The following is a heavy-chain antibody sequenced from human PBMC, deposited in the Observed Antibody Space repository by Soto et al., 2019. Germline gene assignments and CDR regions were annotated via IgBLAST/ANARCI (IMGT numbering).Heavy chain of an antibody. Sequence: SETLSLTCTVSGGSISSYYWSWIRQPPGKGLEWIGYIYYSGSTNYNPSLKSRVTISVDTSKDQFSLKLSSVTAADTAVYYCARDARYYYDSSGYYNWFDPWGQGTQVTVS. J-gene: IGHJ5*02. CDR1: GGSISSYY. CDR2: IYYSGST. D-gene: IGHD3-22*01. V-gene: IGHV4-59*01. CDR3: ARDARYYYDSSGYYNWFDP.